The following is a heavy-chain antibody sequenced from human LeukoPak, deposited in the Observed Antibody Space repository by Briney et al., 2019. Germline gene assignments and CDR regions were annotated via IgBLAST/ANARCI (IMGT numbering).Heavy chain of an antibody. Sequence: ASVKVSCKASGYTFTSYYMHWVRQAPGQGLEWMGIINPSGGSTSYAQKFQGRVTMTRDTSTSTVYMELSSLRSEDTAVYYCARVGSGITIFGVVGNWFDPWGQGTLVTVSS. V-gene: IGHV1-46*01. CDR3: ARVGSGITIFGVVGNWFDP. CDR1: GYTFTSYY. CDR2: INPSGGST. J-gene: IGHJ5*02. D-gene: IGHD3-3*01.